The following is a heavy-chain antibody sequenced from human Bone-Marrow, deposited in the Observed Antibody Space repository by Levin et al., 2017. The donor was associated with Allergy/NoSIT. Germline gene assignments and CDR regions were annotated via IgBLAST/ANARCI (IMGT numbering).Heavy chain of an antibody. CDR1: RFSFNLYG. J-gene: IGHJ6*03. CDR3: AKSGFDSYFYMDV. CDR2: ISYDGSQK. V-gene: IGHV3-30*18. D-gene: IGHD5-12*01. Sequence: GESLKISCAASRFSFNLYGMHWVRQAPGKGLEWVSFISYDGSQKYYADSVKGRFTISRDNSQTTLHLQMDSLRTDDSAVYYCAKSGFDSYFYMDVWGKGTTVTVS.